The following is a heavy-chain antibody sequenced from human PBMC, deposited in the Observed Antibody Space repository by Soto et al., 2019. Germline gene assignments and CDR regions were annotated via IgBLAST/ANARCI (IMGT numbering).Heavy chain of an antibody. CDR1: GGSINSSSYF. J-gene: IGHJ5*02. CDR2: IYYSGST. V-gene: IGHV4-39*01. CDR3: ARHYSSGSRNWFDP. D-gene: IGHD6-19*01. Sequence: SETLSLTCSVSGGSINSSSYFWGWVRQPPVKGLEWIGSIYYSGSTYYNPSLRSRVTISADTSKNQFSLKLSSVTAADTAVFYCARHYSSGSRNWFDPWDQGTLVTVS.